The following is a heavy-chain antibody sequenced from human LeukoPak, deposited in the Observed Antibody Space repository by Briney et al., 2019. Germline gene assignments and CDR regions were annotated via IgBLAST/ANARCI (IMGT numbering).Heavy chain of an antibody. CDR1: GYTFITYY. Sequence: ASVKVSCKASGYTFITYYIHWVRQAPGQGLEWMGVITPSGGGTSYAQKFQGRLTMTRDTSTSTVYMELSSLRSEDTAVYYCARDSRITMVRGVIGYWGQGTLVTVSS. J-gene: IGHJ4*02. D-gene: IGHD3-10*01. CDR2: ITPSGGGT. V-gene: IGHV1-46*01. CDR3: ARDSRITMVRGVIGY.